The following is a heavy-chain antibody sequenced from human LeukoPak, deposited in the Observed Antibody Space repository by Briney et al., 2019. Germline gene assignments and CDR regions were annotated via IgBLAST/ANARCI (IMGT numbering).Heavy chain of an antibody. CDR2: IYHSGST. Sequence: SETLSLTCTVSGYSISSGYYWGWIRQPPGKGLEWIGSIYHSGSTYYNPSLKSRVTTSVDTSRNQFSLKLSSATAADTAVYYCAGASISPNWFDPWGQGTLVTVSS. V-gene: IGHV4-38-2*02. D-gene: IGHD6-6*01. CDR3: AGASISPNWFDP. J-gene: IGHJ5*02. CDR1: GYSISSGYY.